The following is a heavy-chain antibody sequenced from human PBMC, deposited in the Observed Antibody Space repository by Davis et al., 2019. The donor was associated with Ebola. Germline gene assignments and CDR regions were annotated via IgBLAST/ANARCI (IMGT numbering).Heavy chain of an antibody. Sequence: GESLKISCAASGFTFSSYSMNWVRQAPGKGLEWVSSISSSSSYIYYADSVKGRFTISRDNAKNSLYLQMNSLRAEDTAIYYCAREANFCFDYWGQGALVTVSS. CDR3: AREANFCFDY. CDR2: ISSSSSYI. D-gene: IGHD2/OR15-2a*01. V-gene: IGHV3-21*01. J-gene: IGHJ4*02. CDR1: GFTFSSYS.